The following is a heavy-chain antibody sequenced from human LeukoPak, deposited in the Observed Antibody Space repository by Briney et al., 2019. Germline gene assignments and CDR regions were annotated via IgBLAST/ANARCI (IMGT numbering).Heavy chain of an antibody. V-gene: IGHV1-2*02. CDR1: GYTFTGYY. D-gene: IGHD6-19*01. CDR2: INPNSGGT. CDR3: ARAKVGIAVAGS. Sequence: ASVKVSCKASGYTFTGYYMHWVRQAPGQGLEWMGWINPNSGGTNYAQKFQGRVTMTRDTPISTAYMELSRLRSDDTAVYYCARAKVGIAVAGSWGQGTLVTVSS. J-gene: IGHJ4*02.